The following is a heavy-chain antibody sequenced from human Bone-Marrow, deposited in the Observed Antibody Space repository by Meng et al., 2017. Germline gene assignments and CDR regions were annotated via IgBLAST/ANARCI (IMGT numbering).Heavy chain of an antibody. CDR2: INSDGSST. D-gene: IGHD3-3*01. J-gene: IGHJ6*02. Sequence: GESLKISCAASGFTFSSYWMHWVRQAPGKGLVWVSRINSDGSSTSYADSVKGRFTISRDNAKNTLYLQMNSLRAEDTAVYYCARGDEYYDFWSGYYFYYGMDGWGQGTTVTVSS. CDR3: ARGDEYYDFWSGYYFYYGMDG. V-gene: IGHV3-74*01. CDR1: GFTFSSYW.